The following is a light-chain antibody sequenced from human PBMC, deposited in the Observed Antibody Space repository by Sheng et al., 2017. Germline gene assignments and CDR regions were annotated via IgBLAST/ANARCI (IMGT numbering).Light chain of an antibody. J-gene: IGKJ4*01. CDR2: AAS. V-gene: IGKV3D-15*01. CDR3: QHRSSWPMA. CDR1: QSFNNN. Sequence: ETMMTQSPATLSVSPGERATLSCRASQSFNNNLAWYQQKPGQPPRLLIYAASTRATGIPARFSGSGSGTQFTLTISSLEPEDFAVYFCQHRSSWPMAFGGGTKVEIK.